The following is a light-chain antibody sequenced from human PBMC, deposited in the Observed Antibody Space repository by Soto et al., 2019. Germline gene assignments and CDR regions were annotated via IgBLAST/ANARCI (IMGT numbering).Light chain of an antibody. J-gene: IGKJ1*01. CDR3: QPSNSIPPWT. Sequence: DIQMTQSPSSLSASVGDRVTINCRASQTISISLNWYQHRPGKGPKLLIYAASTLQSGVSSRFSGSGSGTDFTLTISSLQPEAVATYYGQPSNSIPPWTFGQGTKVEIK. CDR1: QTISIS. CDR2: AAS. V-gene: IGKV1-39*01.